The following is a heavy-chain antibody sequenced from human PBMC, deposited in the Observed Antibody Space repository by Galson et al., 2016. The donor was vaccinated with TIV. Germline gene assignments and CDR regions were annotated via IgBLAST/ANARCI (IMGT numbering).Heavy chain of an antibody. CDR3: AREVACGGACYYFDN. V-gene: IGHV3-74*01. D-gene: IGHD2-21*02. J-gene: IGHJ4*02. CDR2: IDTDGTTT. CDR1: GISVNNDW. Sequence: SLRLSCAASGISVNNDWMHWVRQSPEKGLVWVARIDTDGTTTYYADSVKGRFTVSRDNSKNTVYLQMNRLRTDDTALYYCAREVACGGACYYFDNWGQGTLVTVSS.